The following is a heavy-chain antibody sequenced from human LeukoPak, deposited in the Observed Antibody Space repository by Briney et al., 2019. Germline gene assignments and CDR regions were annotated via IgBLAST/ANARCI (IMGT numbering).Heavy chain of an antibody. D-gene: IGHD2-2*02. J-gene: IGHJ4*02. Sequence: GGSLRLSCAASGFTFSIYAMNWVRQAPGKGLEWVSYISSRSSTIFYADSVKDRFTISRDNSKNTLYLQMGSLRAEDMAVYYCARGKGRYPIDYWGQGTLVTVSS. CDR2: ISSRSSTI. CDR3: ARGKGRYPIDY. V-gene: IGHV3-48*01. CDR1: GFTFSIYA.